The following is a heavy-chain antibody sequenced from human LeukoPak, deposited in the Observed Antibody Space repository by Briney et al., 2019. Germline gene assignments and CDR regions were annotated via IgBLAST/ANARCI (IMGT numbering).Heavy chain of an antibody. J-gene: IGHJ6*02. CDR1: GFTFNNYW. V-gene: IGHV3-74*01. D-gene: IGHD2-21*01. CDR2: INSDGSSR. Sequence: VESLRLSCAASGFTFNNYWMHWVRLVAGKGLVWVSRINSDGSSRNFADSVTGRFTIFRENEKNTVYLQMNSLRGDDTAVYYCTRGSSGFSYYSAMDVWGQGTTVTVSS. CDR3: TRGSSGFSYYSAMDV.